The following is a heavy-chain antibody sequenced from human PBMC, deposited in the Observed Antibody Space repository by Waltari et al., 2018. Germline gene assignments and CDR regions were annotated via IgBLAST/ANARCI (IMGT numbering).Heavy chain of an antibody. J-gene: IGHJ4*02. CDR1: GDSMSTSDY. CDR3: ARDRGRGLYLDT. V-gene: IGHV4-4*02. Sequence: QLQLQESGPGLVKHSGTLSPLCAVSGDSMSTSDYWSWVRQPPGKGLEWIGQVRGDGKTNYNPSFASRVTMSLDTSTYHFALKLTSATAADTALYYCARDRGRGLYLDTWGQGTLVTVSP. CDR2: VRGDGKT. D-gene: IGHD1-1*01.